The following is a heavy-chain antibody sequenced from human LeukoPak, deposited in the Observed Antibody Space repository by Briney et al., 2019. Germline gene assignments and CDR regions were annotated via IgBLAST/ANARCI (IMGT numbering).Heavy chain of an antibody. J-gene: IGHJ4*02. V-gene: IGHV4-38-2*01. CDR1: GYSNSRGYY. Sequence: SETVSLTCGVSGYSNSRGYYWGWIRQPPGKGLEWIGSIYHSGSTYYNPSLKSRVTISVDTSKNQFSLKLSSVTAADTAVYYCARGPAASDYWGQGTLVTVSS. D-gene: IGHD5-18*01. CDR3: ARGPAASDY. CDR2: IYHSGST.